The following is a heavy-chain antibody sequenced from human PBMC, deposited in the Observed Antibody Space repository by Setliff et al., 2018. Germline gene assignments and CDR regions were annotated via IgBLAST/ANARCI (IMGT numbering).Heavy chain of an antibody. V-gene: IGHV4-4*08. D-gene: IGHD3-10*01. CDR1: DVSISGYY. CDR3: VRHVGSRGRGYNYYYYYMDV. Sequence: SETLSLTCTVSDVSISGYYWSWIRQPPGKGLEWIGYIHSSGRSNYNPSLKSRVTTSIDTSKNQFSLKLSSVTAADTAVYYCVRHVGSRGRGYNYYYYYMDVWGKGTTVTVSS. J-gene: IGHJ6*03. CDR2: IHSSGRS.